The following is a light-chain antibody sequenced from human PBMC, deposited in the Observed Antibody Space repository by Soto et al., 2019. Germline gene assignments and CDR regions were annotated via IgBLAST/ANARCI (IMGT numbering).Light chain of an antibody. CDR2: GAS. CDR1: QSVSIN. V-gene: IGKV3D-15*01. J-gene: IGKJ4*01. CDR3: QQYYNWPLT. Sequence: EIVMTQTPATLSASPGERATLSCRASQSVSINLAWYQQKPGQAPRLLIYGASTRATGIPARFSGSGSGTEFTLTISSLQSEDFAVYYCQQYYNWPLTFGGGTKVDIK.